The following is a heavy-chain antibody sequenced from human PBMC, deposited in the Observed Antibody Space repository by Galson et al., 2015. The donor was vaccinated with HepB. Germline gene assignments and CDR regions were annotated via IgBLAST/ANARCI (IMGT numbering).Heavy chain of an antibody. CDR2: INAGNANT. V-gene: IGHV1-3*01. D-gene: IGHD6-13*01. Sequence: SVKVSCKASGNAFTAYTMHWVRQAPGQRLEWMGWINAGNANTIYSQKFQGRVTITRDTSASTAYMELSSLRSEDTAVYYCARYSSSWTEGDQDFDYWGQGTLVTVSS. CDR1: GNAFTAYT. CDR3: ARYSSSWTEGDQDFDY. J-gene: IGHJ4*02.